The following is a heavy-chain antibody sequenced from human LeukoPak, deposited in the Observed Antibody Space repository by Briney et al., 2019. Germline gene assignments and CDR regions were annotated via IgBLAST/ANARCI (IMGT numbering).Heavy chain of an antibody. CDR2: TYTSGST. CDR1: CSSISSYY. J-gene: IGHJ6*03. V-gene: IGHV4-4*07. Sequence: SETLSLTCNVSCSSISSYYWSWIRQPAGKGPEWIRRTYTSGSTNYNPSLKSRVTMSVDTSKNQFSLKLSSVTAADTAVYYCARDQAVTMYYYYYYMDVWGKGTTVTVSS. CDR3: ARDQAVTMYYYYYYMDV. D-gene: IGHD4-17*01.